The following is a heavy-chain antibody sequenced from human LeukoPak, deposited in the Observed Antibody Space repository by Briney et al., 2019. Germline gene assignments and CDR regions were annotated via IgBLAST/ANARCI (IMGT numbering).Heavy chain of an antibody. V-gene: IGHV4-39*01. D-gene: IGHD2-2*01. CDR2: IYNTWST. CDR3: ARNITSVIPAGYFDY. CDR1: GGSIGSGRYY. J-gene: IGHJ4*02. Sequence: SETLSLTCSVSGGSIGSGRYYWAWIRQPQGKGLEWIGSIYNTWSTSYNPSLKSRVTMSVDTSKNQFSLRLSSVTAADTAVYYCARNITSVIPAGYFDYWGQETLVTVSS.